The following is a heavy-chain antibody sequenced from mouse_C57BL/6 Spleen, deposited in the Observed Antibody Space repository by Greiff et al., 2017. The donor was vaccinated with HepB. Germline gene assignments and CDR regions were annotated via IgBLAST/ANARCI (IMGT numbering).Heavy chain of an antibody. V-gene: IGHV3-8*01. D-gene: IGHD4-1*02. J-gene: IGHJ4*01. CDR1: GYSITSDY. Sequence: EVHLVESGPGLAKPSQTLSLTCSVTGYSITSDYWNWIRKFPGNKLEYMGYISYSGSTYYNPSLKSRISITRDTSKNQYYLQLNSVTTEDTATYYCASSLNWDDYAMDYWGQGTSVTVSS. CDR2: ISYSGST. CDR3: ASSLNWDDYAMDY.